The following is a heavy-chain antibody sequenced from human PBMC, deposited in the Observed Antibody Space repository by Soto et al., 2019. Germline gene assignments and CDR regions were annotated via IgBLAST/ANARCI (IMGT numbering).Heavy chain of an antibody. CDR3: RGVIAVAGNFTGEEFDP. D-gene: IGHD6-19*01. CDR1: GGSISSSSYY. Sequence: SETLSLTCTVSGGSISSSSYYWGWIRQPPGKGLEWIGSIYYSGSTYYNPSLKSRVTISVDTSKNQFSLKLSSVTAADTAVYYCRGVIAVAGNFTGEEFDPWGQGTLVTVSS. V-gene: IGHV4-39*01. J-gene: IGHJ5*02. CDR2: IYYSGST.